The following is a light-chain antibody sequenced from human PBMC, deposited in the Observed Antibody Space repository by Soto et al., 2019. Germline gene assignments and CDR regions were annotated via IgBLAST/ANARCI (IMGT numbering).Light chain of an antibody. J-gene: IGLJ2*01. CDR1: STDIGDSKY. Sequence: QSALTQPASVSGSPGQSITISCTGTSTDIGDSKYVSWYQQSPGKTPKLVIYDVNNRPSRISSRFSGSKSGNTASLTSSGLQAEDEADYYCSAFTTTRTLFGGGTQLTVL. CDR2: DVN. V-gene: IGLV2-14*01. CDR3: SAFTTTRTL.